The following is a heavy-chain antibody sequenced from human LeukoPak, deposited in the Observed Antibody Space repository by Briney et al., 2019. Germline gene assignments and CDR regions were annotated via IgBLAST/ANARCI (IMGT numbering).Heavy chain of an antibody. CDR3: AKDRLEYQLVPYYYGMDV. D-gene: IGHD2-2*01. CDR2: ISYDGSNK. Sequence: GWSLRLSCAASGFTFSSYGMHWVRQAPGKGLEWVAVISYDGSNKYYADSVKGRFTISRDNSKNTLYLQMNSLRAEDTAVYYCAKDRLEYQLVPYYYGMDVWGKGTTVTVSS. J-gene: IGHJ6*04. V-gene: IGHV3-30*18. CDR1: GFTFSSYG.